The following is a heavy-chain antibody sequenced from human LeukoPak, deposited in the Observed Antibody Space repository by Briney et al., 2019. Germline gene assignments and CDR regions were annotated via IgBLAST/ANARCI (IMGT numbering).Heavy chain of an antibody. V-gene: IGHV4-30-4*01. J-gene: IGHJ4*02. D-gene: IGHD6-13*01. CDR1: GGSISSGDYY. Sequence: SQTLSLTCTVSGGSISSGDYYWSWIRQPPGKGLEWIGYIYYSGSTNYNPSLKSRVTISVDTSKNQFSLKLSSVTAADTAVYYCARGGGYSSSPPPNDYWGQGTLVTVSS. CDR3: ARGGGYSSSPPPNDY. CDR2: IYYSGST.